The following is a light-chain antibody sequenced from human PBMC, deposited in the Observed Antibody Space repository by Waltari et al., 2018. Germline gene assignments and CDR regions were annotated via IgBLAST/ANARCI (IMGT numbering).Light chain of an antibody. V-gene: IGLV2-14*03. CDR2: DVT. CDR3: SSQTLDGLVL. Sequence: QSALTQPPPVSGSPGQSITISCSGVGSSVGSSDFVFWHQHHPGKAPQVIIYDVTNRPSGVSDRFSASKSANTASLTISRLQPEDEADYYCSSQTLDGLVLFGGGTRLTVL. J-gene: IGLJ2*01. CDR1: GSSVGSSDF.